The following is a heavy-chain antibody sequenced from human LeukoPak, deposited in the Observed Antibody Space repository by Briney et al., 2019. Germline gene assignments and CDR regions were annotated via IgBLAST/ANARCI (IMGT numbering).Heavy chain of an antibody. CDR3: AKDGVILAPGVYWYMDV. Sequence: GGSLRLSCVGSTFTFSDYGMHWVRQAPGKGLEWVAFIRNDGAKTYYADSAKGRFTISRDNSRNTLYLQMNGLTAEDTAVFYCAKDGVILAPGVYWYMDVWGRGTTVTVSS. V-gene: IGHV3-30*02. D-gene: IGHD3-16*02. CDR1: TFTFSDYG. CDR2: IRNDGAKT. J-gene: IGHJ6*03.